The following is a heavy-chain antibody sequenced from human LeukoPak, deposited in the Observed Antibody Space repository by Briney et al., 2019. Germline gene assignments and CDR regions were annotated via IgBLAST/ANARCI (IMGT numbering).Heavy chain of an antibody. V-gene: IGHV3-30-3*01. J-gene: IGHJ5*02. CDR3: ASSRGVTTKNWFDP. CDR2: ISYDGSNK. CDR1: GFTFSSYA. D-gene: IGHD4-17*01. Sequence: PGRSLRLSCAASGFTFSSYAMHWVRQAPGKGLEWVAVISYDGSNKYYADSVKGRFTISRDNSKNTLYLQMNSLRAEDTAVYYCASSRGVTTKNWFDPWGQGTLVTVSS.